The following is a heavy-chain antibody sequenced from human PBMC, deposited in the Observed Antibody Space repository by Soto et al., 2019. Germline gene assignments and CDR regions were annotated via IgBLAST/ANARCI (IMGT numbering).Heavy chain of an antibody. J-gene: IGHJ5*02. CDR2: ISYDGSNK. D-gene: IGHD2-15*01. V-gene: IGHV3-30-3*01. CDR1: GFTFSSYA. CDR3: ARDIAGVVAATSGPWFDP. Sequence: GGSLRLSCAASGFTFSSYAMHWVRQAPGKGLEWVAVISYDGSNKYYADSVKGRFTISRDNSKNTLYLQMNSLRAEDTAGYYCARDIAGVVAATSGPWFDPWDQGTLVTASS.